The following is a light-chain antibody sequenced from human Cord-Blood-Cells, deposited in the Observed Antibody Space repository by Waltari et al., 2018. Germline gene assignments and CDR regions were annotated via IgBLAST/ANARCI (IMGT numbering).Light chain of an antibody. J-gene: IGLJ3*02. CDR2: DVS. CDR1: SSDVGGYNY. CDR3: CSYAGSYTWV. V-gene: IGLV2-11*01. Sequence: QSALTQPRSVSGSPGQSVTISCTGPSSDVGGYNYVSWYQQHPGKAPKLMIYDVSKRPSGVPDRFSGSKSGNTASLTISGLQAEDEADYSCCSYAGSYTWVFGGGTKLTVL.